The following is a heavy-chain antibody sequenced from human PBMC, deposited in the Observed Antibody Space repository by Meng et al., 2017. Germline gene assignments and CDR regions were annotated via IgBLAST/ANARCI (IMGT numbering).Heavy chain of an antibody. CDR1: GFTFSDYY. J-gene: IGHJ4*02. CDR2: ISSSGSTI. Sequence: GESLKISCAASGFTFSDYYMSWIRQAPGKGLEWVSYISSSGSTIYYADSVKGRFTISRDNAKNSLYLQMNSLRAEDTAVYYCARARGSIAAAGTGIYYFDYWGQGNRVT. V-gene: IGHV3-11*01. CDR3: ARARGSIAAAGTGIYYFDY. D-gene: IGHD6-13*01.